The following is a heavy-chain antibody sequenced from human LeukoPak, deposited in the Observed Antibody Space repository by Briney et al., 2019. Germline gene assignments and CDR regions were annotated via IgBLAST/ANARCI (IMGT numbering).Heavy chain of an antibody. V-gene: IGHV3-23*01. D-gene: IGHD2-2*01. CDR3: AKSTVGTSFYYYYYGMDV. J-gene: IGHJ6*02. CDR1: GSTFSSYA. CDR2: ISGSGGST. Sequence: GGSLRLSCAASGSTFSSYAMSWVRQAPGKGLEWVSAISGSGGSTYYADSVKGRFTISRDNSKNTLYLQMNSLRAEDTAVYYCAKSTVGTSFYYYYYGMDVWGQGTTVTVSS.